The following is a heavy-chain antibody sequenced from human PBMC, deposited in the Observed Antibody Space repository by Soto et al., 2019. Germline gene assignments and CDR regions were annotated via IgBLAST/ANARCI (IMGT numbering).Heavy chain of an antibody. V-gene: IGHV1-18*04. CDR2: ISGSTANI. CDR1: GYTFTSYG. D-gene: IGHD2-2*01. CDR3: ARSYSTRWYNYFDP. J-gene: IGHJ5*02. Sequence: GASVKVSCKASGYTFTSYGISWVRQAPGQGLEWMGWISGSTANINYAQKFQGRVTMTTDTSTSTAYMELRSLRSGDTAVYFCARSYSTRWYNYFDPWGQGTLVTVS.